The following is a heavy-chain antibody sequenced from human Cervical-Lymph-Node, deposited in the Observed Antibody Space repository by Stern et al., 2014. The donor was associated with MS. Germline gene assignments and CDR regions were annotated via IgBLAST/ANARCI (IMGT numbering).Heavy chain of an antibody. D-gene: IGHD6-19*01. J-gene: IGHJ5*01. CDR3: ARVFSGWFDY. CDR1: GGSIDNFY. CDR2: IYSTGGI. V-gene: IGHV4-59*08. Sequence: QVQLVQSGPGLVKPSETLSLTCTVSGGSIDNFYWTWIRQSPGKGLEWIGYIYSTGGINYNPSLESRVTISVDTSKNQFSLKLNSVTAADTAVYYCARVFSGWFDYWGQGTLVTVSS.